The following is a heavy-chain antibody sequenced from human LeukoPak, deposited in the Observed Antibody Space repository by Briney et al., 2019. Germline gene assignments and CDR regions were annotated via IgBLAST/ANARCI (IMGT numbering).Heavy chain of an antibody. CDR1: GFTFDDYA. D-gene: IGHD6-13*01. CDR2: ISWNSGNI. Sequence: GRSLRLSCAASGFTFDDYAMLWVRQAPGKGLEWVSGISWNSGNIGYADSVKGRFTISRDNAKNSLYLQMNSLRAEDTALYYCVKDFYSSSWYVFDFWGQGALVTVSS. J-gene: IGHJ4*02. V-gene: IGHV3-9*01. CDR3: VKDFYSSSWYVFDF.